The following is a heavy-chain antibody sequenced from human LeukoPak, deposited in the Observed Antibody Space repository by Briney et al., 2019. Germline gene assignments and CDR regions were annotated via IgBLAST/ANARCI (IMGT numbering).Heavy chain of an antibody. D-gene: IGHD1-26*01. CDR2: ISSSSSTI. CDR1: GFTFSSYS. CDR3: AGGGGAKPFDY. J-gene: IGHJ4*02. V-gene: IGHV3-48*04. Sequence: PGGSLRLSCAASGFTFSSYSMNWVRQAPGKGLEWVSYISSSSSTIYYADSVKGRFTISRDNAKNSLYLQMNSLRAEDTAVYYCAGGGGAKPFDYWGQGTLVTVSS.